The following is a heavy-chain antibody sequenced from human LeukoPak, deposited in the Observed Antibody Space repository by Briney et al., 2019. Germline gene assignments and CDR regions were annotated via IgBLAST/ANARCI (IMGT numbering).Heavy chain of an antibody. D-gene: IGHD3-22*01. V-gene: IGHV3-74*01. CDR2: INSDGNDR. CDR1: GFTFSTSC. CDR3: VRDMGYYDKV. J-gene: IGHJ4*02. Sequence: GGSLRLSCAASGFTFSTSCKHWVRQPPAGGRVWVSRINSDGNDRNYADSVKGRFTISRDNAKNTLYLQMNSLRAEDTAVYYCVRDMGYYDKVWGQGTLVTVSS.